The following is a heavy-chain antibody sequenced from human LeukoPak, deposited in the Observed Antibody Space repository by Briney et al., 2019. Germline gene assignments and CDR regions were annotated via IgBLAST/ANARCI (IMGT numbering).Heavy chain of an antibody. Sequence: GGSLRLSCAASGFTFSSYSMNWVRQAPGEGLEWVSSISSSSSYIYYADSVKGRFTISRDNAKNSLYLQMNSLRAEDTAVYYCARGDGYYDSSGYFDYWGQGTLVTVSS. D-gene: IGHD3-22*01. CDR1: GFTFSSYS. V-gene: IGHV3-21*01. CDR3: ARGDGYYDSSGYFDY. CDR2: ISSSSSYI. J-gene: IGHJ4*02.